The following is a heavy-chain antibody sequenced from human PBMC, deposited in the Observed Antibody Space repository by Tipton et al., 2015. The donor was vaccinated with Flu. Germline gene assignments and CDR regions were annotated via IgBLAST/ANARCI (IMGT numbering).Heavy chain of an antibody. J-gene: IGHJ3*01. CDR1: GQTFSDFW. CDR2: IYPGDSKT. Sequence: QLVQSGAEVKKPGESLKISCKLSGQTFSDFWIGWVRQMPGKGLEWMGIIYPGDSKTIYSPSFQGLVTISVDKSIDTAYLQWSSLKASDTAMYYWARGDAFGVWGQGTLVTVSS. CDR3: ARGDAFGV. V-gene: IGHV5-51*01.